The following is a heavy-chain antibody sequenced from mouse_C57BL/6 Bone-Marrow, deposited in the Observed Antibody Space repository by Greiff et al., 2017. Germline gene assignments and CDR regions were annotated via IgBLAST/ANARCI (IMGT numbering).Heavy chain of an antibody. V-gene: IGHV1-59*01. CDR2: IDPSDSYT. D-gene: IGHD1-1*01. CDR3: ARSVITSFAY. CDR1: GYTFTSYW. J-gene: IGHJ3*01. Sequence: QVHVKQPGAELVRPGTSVKLSCKASGYTFTSYWMHWVKQRPGQGLEWIGVIDPSDSYTNYNQKFKGKATLTVDTSSSTAYMQLSSLTSEDSAVYYCARSVITSFAYWGQGTLVTVSA.